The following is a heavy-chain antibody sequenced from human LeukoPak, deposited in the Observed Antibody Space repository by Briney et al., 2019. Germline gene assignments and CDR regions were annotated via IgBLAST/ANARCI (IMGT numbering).Heavy chain of an antibody. CDR2: ISPYNGNT. V-gene: IGHV1-18*01. J-gene: IGHJ3*02. CDR1: GYTFTSYG. D-gene: IGHD1-26*01. CDR3: ARGRSYSAFDI. Sequence: GASVKVSCKASGYTFTSYGISWVRQAPGQGREWMGWISPYNGNTVYAQNLQGRVTMTTDTSTTTAYMELGSLRSDDTAVYYCARGRSYSAFDIWGQGTMVTVSS.